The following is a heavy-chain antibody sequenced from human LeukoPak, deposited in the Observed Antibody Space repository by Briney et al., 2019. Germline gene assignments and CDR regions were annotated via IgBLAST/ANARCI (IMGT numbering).Heavy chain of an antibody. V-gene: IGHV4-34*01. CDR3: ARNSLAYIVVVPAAISWLDP. Sequence: TSETLSLTCAVYGGSFSGYYWSWIRQPPGKGLEWIGEINHSGSTNYNPSLKSRVTISVDTSKNQFSLKLSSVTAADTAVYYCARNSLAYIVVVPAAISWLDPWGQGTLVTVSS. D-gene: IGHD2-2*02. CDR2: INHSGST. CDR1: GGSFSGYY. J-gene: IGHJ5*02.